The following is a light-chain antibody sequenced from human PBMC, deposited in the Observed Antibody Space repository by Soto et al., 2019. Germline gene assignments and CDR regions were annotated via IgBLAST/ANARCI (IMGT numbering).Light chain of an antibody. CDR3: QQYGSSPRFT. J-gene: IGKJ3*01. Sequence: EIVLTQSPGTLSLSPGERATLSCRASQSVSSSHLAWYQQKPGQAPRLLIYGASSRATGIPDRFSGSGSGKDFTLTISRLEPEDFAVYYCQQYGSSPRFTFGPGTKVDIK. CDR1: QSVSSSH. CDR2: GAS. V-gene: IGKV3-20*01.